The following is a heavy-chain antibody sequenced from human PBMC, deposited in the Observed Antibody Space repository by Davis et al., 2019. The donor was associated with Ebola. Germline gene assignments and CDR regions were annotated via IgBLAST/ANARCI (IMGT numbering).Heavy chain of an antibody. J-gene: IGHJ4*02. CDR1: GFSLSTRGMC. CDR2: IDWDDDK. CDR3: ARSVPAASLPFDY. Sequence: SGPTLVQPTQTLTLTCTFSGFSLSTRGMCVSWIRQPPGKALEWLARIDWDDDKYYSTYLKTRLTISKDTSKNQVVLTMTNMDPVDTATYYCARSVPAASLPFDYWGQGTLVTVSS. D-gene: IGHD2-2*01. V-gene: IGHV2-70*11.